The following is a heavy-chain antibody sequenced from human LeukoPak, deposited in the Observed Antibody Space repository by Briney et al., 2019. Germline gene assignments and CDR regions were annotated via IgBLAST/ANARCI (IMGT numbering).Heavy chain of an antibody. CDR2: INSDGSST. Sequence: GGSLRLSCAASGFTFSNYWMHWVRQAPGKGLVWVSRINSDGSSTNYADSVKGRFTISRDNAKNTLYLQMNSLRAKDTAVYYCATNSFWSGYYWGQGTLVTVSS. V-gene: IGHV3-74*01. CDR3: ATNSFWSGYY. D-gene: IGHD3-3*01. CDR1: GFTFSNYW. J-gene: IGHJ4*02.